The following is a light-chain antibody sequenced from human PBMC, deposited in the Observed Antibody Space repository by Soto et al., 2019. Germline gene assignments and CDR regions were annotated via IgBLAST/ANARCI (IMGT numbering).Light chain of an antibody. CDR2: EAN. CDR1: SDDVGSYNL. CDR3: CSYAGYSTFVV. V-gene: IGLV2-23*02. Sequence: ALTQPASVSGSPGQSITISCTGTSDDVGSYNLVSWYQHHPGKALKLVIYEANKRPSGVSNRFSGSKSGNTASLTISGLQAEDEADYYCCSYAGYSTFVVFGGGTKLTVL. J-gene: IGLJ2*01.